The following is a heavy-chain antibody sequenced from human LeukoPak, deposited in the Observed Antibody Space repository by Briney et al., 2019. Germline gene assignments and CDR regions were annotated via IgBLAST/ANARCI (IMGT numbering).Heavy chain of an antibody. CDR2: LTDSGCTS. CDR1: EFIFSSYA. CDR3: AKGFCVGTSCFPRFGLGSN. D-gene: IGHD2-2*01. V-gene: IGHV3-23*01. J-gene: IGHJ4*02. Sequence: PGGSLRLSCAASEFIFSSYAMNWVRQAPGKGLEWVSGLTDSGCTSYYTDSVRGRFTISRDNSKNTLYLQMNSLRAEDTAVYYCAKGFCVGTSCFPRFGLGSNWGQGTLVTVSS.